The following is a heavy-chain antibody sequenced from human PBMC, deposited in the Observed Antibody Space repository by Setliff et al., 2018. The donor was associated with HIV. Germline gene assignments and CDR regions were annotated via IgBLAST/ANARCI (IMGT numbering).Heavy chain of an antibody. D-gene: IGHD3-3*01. V-gene: IGHV3-21*01. Sequence: GGSLRLSCAASGFTFSKFWMNWVRQAPGKGLEWVSSISIGSGGAIDYADSVQGRFTISRDNSKNSLYLQMNSLRVEDTAVYYCARDYLYYNLYDGSPVYGMDVWGQGTTVTVSS. CDR1: GFTFSKFW. CDR2: ISIGSGGAI. J-gene: IGHJ6*02. CDR3: ARDYLYYNLYDGSPVYGMDV.